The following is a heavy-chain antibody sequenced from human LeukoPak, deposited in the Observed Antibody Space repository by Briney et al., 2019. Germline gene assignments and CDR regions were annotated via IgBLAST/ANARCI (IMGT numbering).Heavy chain of an antibody. CDR3: ARAYDFWSPPDY. J-gene: IGHJ4*02. CDR1: GFTFSSYA. D-gene: IGHD3-3*01. Sequence: GRSLRLSCAASGFTFSSYAMHWVRQAPGKGLEWVAVISYDGSNKYYADSVKGRFTISRDNSKNTLYLQMNSLRAEDTAVYYCARAYDFWSPPDYWGQGTLVTVSS. CDR2: ISYDGSNK. V-gene: IGHV3-30-3*01.